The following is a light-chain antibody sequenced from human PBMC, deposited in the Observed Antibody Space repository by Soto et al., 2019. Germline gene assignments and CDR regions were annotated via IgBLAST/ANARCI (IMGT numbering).Light chain of an antibody. CDR3: QQYTSYT. CDR1: QSIGGW. Sequence: DIQMTQSPSTLSASPGDRVTITCRASQSIGGWLAWYQQKPGKAPNLLIYTASSLESGVPSRCSGSGFGTDFTRTLSSLQPDDYETYYYQQYTSYTFGGGTKVEIK. CDR2: TAS. J-gene: IGKJ4*01. V-gene: IGKV1-5*03.